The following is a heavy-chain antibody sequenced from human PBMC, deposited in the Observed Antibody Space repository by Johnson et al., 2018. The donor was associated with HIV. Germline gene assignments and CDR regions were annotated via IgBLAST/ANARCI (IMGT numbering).Heavy chain of an antibody. V-gene: IGHV3-74*01. J-gene: IGHJ3*02. CDR2: MNADGKST. Sequence: VQLVESGGGLVQPGGSLRLSCAASGFTFINYWMHWVRQAPGKGLVWVSRMNADGKSTTYADSVKGRFTISRDNAKNTLYLQMNSLRAEDTAVYYCAREQELIRERAFDIWGQGTMVTVSS. D-gene: IGHD6-13*01. CDR1: GFTFINYW. CDR3: AREQELIRERAFDI.